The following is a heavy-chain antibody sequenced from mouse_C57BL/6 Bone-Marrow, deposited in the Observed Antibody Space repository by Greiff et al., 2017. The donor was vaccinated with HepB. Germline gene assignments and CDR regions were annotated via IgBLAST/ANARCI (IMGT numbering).Heavy chain of an antibody. D-gene: IGHD1-1*01. Sequence: EVKVVESGGGLVKPGGSLKLSCAASGFTFSDYGMHWVRQAPEKGLEWVAYISSGSSTIYYADTVKGRFTISRDNAKNTLFLQMTSLRSEDTAMYYCARRTITTVVATRAMDYWGQGTSVTVSS. V-gene: IGHV5-17*01. CDR1: GFTFSDYG. CDR2: ISSGSSTI. J-gene: IGHJ4*01. CDR3: ARRTITTVVATRAMDY.